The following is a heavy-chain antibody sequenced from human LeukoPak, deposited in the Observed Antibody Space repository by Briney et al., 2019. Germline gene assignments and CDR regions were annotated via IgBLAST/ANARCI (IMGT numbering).Heavy chain of an antibody. D-gene: IGHD5-24*01. CDR1: GYPIRSGFY. J-gene: IGHJ4*02. Sequence: KPSETVSLTCVVSGYPIRSGFYWGWIRQPPGKWLEWVGSIYHSGSTFYNPSLKSRVTISVDTSKNQFSLSLRSVTASDTAVYYCARHEAEMATILGNYWGQGNLVIVSS. CDR3: ARHEAEMATILGNY. V-gene: IGHV4-38-2*01. CDR2: IYHSGST.